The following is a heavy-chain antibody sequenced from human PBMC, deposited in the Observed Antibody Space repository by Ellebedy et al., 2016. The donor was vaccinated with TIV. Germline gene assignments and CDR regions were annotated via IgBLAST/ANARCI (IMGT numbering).Heavy chain of an antibody. CDR2: TTYEGRKQ. CDR1: GFTFSNYA. Sequence: PGGSLRLSCAASGFTFSNYAMHWVRQAPGKGLEWVATTTYEGRKQHYAEFVKGRFTISRDTSKDTMYMQMNSLRVEDTAVYYCARGLGKYYEGHFDCWGQGTLVTVSS. CDR3: ARGLGKYYEGHFDC. D-gene: IGHD1-26*01. V-gene: IGHV3-30*04. J-gene: IGHJ4*02.